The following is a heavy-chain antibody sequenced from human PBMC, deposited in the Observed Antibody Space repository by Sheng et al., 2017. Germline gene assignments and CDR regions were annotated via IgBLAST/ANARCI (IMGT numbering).Heavy chain of an antibody. CDR2: IFHSGSA. D-gene: IGHD3-22*01. J-gene: IGHJ5*02. V-gene: IGHV4-38-2*02. CDR3: AKDPYYYDGSGYFKYNWFDP. Sequence: QIQLQESGPGLVKPSETLTLTCAVSGYSISSGYYWGWIRQPPGKGLEWIGTIFHSGSASYNPSLKSRVTISVDTSKNQFSLRLSSVTAADTAVYYCAKDPYYYDGSGYFKYNWFDPWGQGTLVTVSS. CDR1: GYSISSGYY.